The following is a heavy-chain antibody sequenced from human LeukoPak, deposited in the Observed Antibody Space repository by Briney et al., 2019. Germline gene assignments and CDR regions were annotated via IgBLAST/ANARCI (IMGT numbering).Heavy chain of an antibody. CDR3: ASLYSNYPSQNLVADYFDY. Sequence: PSETLSLTCAVYGGSFSGYYWSWLRQPPGKGLEWIGEINHSGSTNYNPSLKSRVTISVDTSKNQFSLKLSSVTAADTAVYYCASLYSNYPSQNLVADYFDYWGQGTLVTVSS. J-gene: IGHJ4*02. CDR1: GGSFSGYY. D-gene: IGHD4-11*01. V-gene: IGHV4-34*01. CDR2: INHSGST.